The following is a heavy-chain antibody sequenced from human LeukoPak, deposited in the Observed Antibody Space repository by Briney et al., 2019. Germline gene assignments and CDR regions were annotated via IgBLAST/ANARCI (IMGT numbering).Heavy chain of an antibody. CDR2: INHSGST. V-gene: IGHV4-34*01. J-gene: IGHJ4*02. CDR1: GGSFSGYY. Sequence: PSETLSLTCAVYGGSFSGYYWSWIRQPPGKGLEWIGEINHSGSTNYNPSLKSRVTISVDTSKNQFSLKLSSVTAEDTAVYYCARDLAPYDSSRSRLDDWGQGTLVTVSS. D-gene: IGHD3-22*01. CDR3: ARDLAPYDSSRSRLDD.